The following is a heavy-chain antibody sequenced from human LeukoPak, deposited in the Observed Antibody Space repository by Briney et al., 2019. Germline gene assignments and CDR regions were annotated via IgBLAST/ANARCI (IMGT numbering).Heavy chain of an antibody. V-gene: IGHV4-38-2*01. Sequence: SETLSLTCAVPGYSIRSGDYWGWIRQSPGKGLEWIGSIYHSGSTHYNPSLKSRVTISVDTSKNQFSLMLSSVTAADTAVYYCARNRSVTTTPGFDHWGQGTLVTVSS. CDR1: GYSIRSGDY. J-gene: IGHJ4*02. CDR3: ARNRSVTTTPGFDH. CDR2: IYHSGST. D-gene: IGHD4-17*01.